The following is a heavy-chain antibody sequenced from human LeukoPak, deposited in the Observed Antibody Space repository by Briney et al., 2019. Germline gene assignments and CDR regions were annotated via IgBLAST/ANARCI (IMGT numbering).Heavy chain of an antibody. D-gene: IGHD3-10*01. J-gene: IGHJ4*02. CDR2: TYSSGTT. CDR1: GDSMGSYY. Sequence: SETLSLTCTVPGDSMGSYYWSIIRQPAGKGPDWMGSTYSSGTTYYNPSLRSRVTISVDTSTHQFSLSLTSVTAADTGVYYCACVDRGWFAVGEYWGQGTLVTVSS. V-gene: IGHV4-59*05. CDR3: ACVDRGWFAVGEY.